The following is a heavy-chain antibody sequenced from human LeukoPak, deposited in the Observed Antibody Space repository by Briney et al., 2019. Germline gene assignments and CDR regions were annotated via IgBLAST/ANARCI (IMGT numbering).Heavy chain of an antibody. V-gene: IGHV1-2*04. CDR1: GYTFTSYG. D-gene: IGHD2-21*01. Sequence: ASVKVSCKASGYTFTSYGISWVRQAPGQGLEWMGWINPDSGGTNYAQNFQGWVTMTRDTSISTAYMELSRLRSDDTAVYYCARVGDTPFDYWGQGTLVTVSS. CDR3: ARVGDTPFDY. J-gene: IGHJ4*02. CDR2: INPDSGGT.